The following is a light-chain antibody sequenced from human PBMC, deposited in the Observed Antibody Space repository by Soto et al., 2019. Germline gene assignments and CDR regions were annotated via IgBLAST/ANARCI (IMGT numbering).Light chain of an antibody. J-gene: IGKJ4*01. V-gene: IGKV3-20*01. CDR2: DAS. Sequence: EIVLTQSPGTLSLSPGERATLSCRASQSVTNSYLDWYQQKPGQAPRLFIYDASRRATGIPDRFSGSGSGTDFTLTISRLQPEDFAVYYCQQYGRSLPFGGGTKVEIK. CDR3: QQYGRSLP. CDR1: QSVTNSY.